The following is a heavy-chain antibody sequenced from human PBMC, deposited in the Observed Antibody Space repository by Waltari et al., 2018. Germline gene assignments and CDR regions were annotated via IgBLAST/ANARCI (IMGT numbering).Heavy chain of an antibody. CDR2: IYHSGST. J-gene: IGHJ5*02. Sequence: QVQLQESGPGLVKPSETLSLTCAVSGYSISSGYYWGWVRQPPGKGLEWIGSIYHSGSTYYNPSLKSRVTISVDTSKNQFSLKLSSVTAADTAVYYCARTQPFSLRFLEWFFNWFDPWGQGTLVTVSS. CDR1: GYSISSGYY. D-gene: IGHD3-3*01. CDR3: ARTQPFSLRFLEWFFNWFDP. V-gene: IGHV4-38-2*01.